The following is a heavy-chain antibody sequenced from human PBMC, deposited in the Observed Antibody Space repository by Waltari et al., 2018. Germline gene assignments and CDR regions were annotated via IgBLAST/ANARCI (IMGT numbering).Heavy chain of an antibody. D-gene: IGHD4-4*01. J-gene: IGHJ6*03. CDR1: GYSISSGYY. CDR3: AREVRATVKGGDYYYYYMDV. CDR2: IYPSGGT. Sequence: QVQLQESGPGLVKPSETLSLTCTVSGYSISSGYYWGWIRQPPGTGLEWIGSIYPSGGTYYTPSLKSRVTISVDTSKNQFSLKLSSVTAADTAVYYCAREVRATVKGGDYYYYYMDVWGKGTTVTVSS. V-gene: IGHV4-38-2*02.